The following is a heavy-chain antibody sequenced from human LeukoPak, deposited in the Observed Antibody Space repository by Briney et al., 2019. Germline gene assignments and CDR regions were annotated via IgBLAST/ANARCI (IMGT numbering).Heavy chain of an antibody. CDR3: ARDSFVVPAAIRNNWFDP. D-gene: IGHD2-2*02. V-gene: IGHV4-39*07. CDR1: GGSIGSSSYY. J-gene: IGHJ5*02. Sequence: SETLSLTCTVSGGSIGSSSYYWGWIRQPPGKGLEWIGSIYYSGSTYYNPSLKSRVTISVDTSKNQFSLKLSSVTAADTAVYYCARDSFVVPAAIRNNWFDPWGQGTLVTVSS. CDR2: IYYSGST.